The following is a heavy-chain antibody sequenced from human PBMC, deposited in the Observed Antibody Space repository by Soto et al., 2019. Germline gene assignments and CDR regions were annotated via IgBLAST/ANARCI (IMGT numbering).Heavy chain of an antibody. CDR1: EFSVSSNY. J-gene: IGHJ4*02. V-gene: IGHV3-53*02. CDR2: IYSDDGT. D-gene: IGHD3-10*01. CDR3: VCRTGGSGYFDY. Sequence: EVQLVATGGDLIQPGGSLRLSCAASEFSVSSNYMSWVRQAPGQGLEWGSGIYSDDGTFYADALRGRFIISRDNSKNTLNLQMNSLRAEDTAVYYCVCRTGGSGYFDYWGQGTLVTVSS.